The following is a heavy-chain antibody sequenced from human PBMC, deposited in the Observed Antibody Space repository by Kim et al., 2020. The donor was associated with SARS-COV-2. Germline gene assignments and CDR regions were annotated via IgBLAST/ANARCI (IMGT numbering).Heavy chain of an antibody. CDR1: GFTVSNNY. V-gene: IGHV3-53*01. D-gene: IGHD6-19*01. CDR2: IFNSGPT. Sequence: GGSLRLSCAASGFTVSNNYMTWVRQAPGKGLEWVSVIFNSGPTYYADSVRGRFTISRDNSKNTLSLQMYSLRAEDTAVYYCAGLVRTYSNGWYYLDYWGQGILVPVSS. CDR3: AGLVRTYSNGWYYLDY. J-gene: IGHJ4*02.